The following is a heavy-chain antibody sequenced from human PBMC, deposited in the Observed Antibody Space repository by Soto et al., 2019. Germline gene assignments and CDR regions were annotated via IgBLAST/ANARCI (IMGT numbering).Heavy chain of an antibody. Sequence: QVQLVESGGGVVQPGRSLRLSCAASGFTFSSYNMHWVRQAPGKGLEWVAIILYDGSIKYYADSVKGRFTISRVNSKNTLYLQMNSLRAEDTAMYYCARDRCSGASCYSYDYWGQGTLVTVSS. D-gene: IGHD2-15*01. V-gene: IGHV3-30-3*01. CDR3: ARDRCSGASCYSYDY. CDR2: ILYDGSIK. CDR1: GFTFSSYN. J-gene: IGHJ4*02.